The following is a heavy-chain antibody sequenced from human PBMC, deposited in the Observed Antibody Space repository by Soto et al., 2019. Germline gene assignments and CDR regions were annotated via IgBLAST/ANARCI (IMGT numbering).Heavy chain of an antibody. CDR3: ARDKRDLRFLEWSYYCDY. Sequence: QVQLVESGGGVVQPGRSLRLSCAPSGFTFSNYAMHWVRQAQGKGLEWVAVISYDGSNKYYADSVKGRFTNARDNSKNTLYLNMTTLRAEDTAVYYCARDKRDLRFLEWSYYCDYWGQGTLVTVSS. CDR2: ISYDGSNK. D-gene: IGHD3-3*01. V-gene: IGHV3-30-3*01. CDR1: GFTFSNYA. J-gene: IGHJ4*02.